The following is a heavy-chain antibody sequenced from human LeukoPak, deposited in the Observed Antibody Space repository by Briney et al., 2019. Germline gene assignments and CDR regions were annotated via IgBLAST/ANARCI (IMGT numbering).Heavy chain of an antibody. V-gene: IGHV5-51*01. J-gene: IGHJ5*02. CDR3: ARLDSIVLAGGSNFDP. Sequence: GESLKISCKGSGYSFTSYWIAWVRQTPGKGLECMGIIYPYNSNTKYSPSFQGQVTISADRSISTAYLQWSSLKASDTAIYYCARLDSIVLAGGSNFDPWGQGTLVIVSS. CDR2: IYPYNSNT. D-gene: IGHD2-8*02. CDR1: GYSFTSYW.